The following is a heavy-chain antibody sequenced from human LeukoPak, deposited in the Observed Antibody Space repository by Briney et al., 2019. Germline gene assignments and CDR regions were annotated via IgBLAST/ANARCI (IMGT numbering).Heavy chain of an antibody. CDR2: IGASGDST. Sequence: PGGSLRLSCAASGFTFSTYAMSWVRQAPGKGLEWVSAIGASGDSTDYADSVKGRFTISRDNSKNTLYLQMNSLRAEDTAVYYCAKETGVFYGIDVWGKGTTVTVSS. CDR3: AKETGVFYGIDV. CDR1: GFTFSTYA. J-gene: IGHJ6*04. D-gene: IGHD1-1*01. V-gene: IGHV3-23*01.